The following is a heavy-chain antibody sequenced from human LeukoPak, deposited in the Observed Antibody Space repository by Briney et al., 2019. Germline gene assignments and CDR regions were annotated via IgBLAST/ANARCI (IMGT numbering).Heavy chain of an antibody. CDR2: MNPNSGET. V-gene: IGHV1-8*01. Sequence: ASVKVSCKASGYTFTNYDINWVRQATGQGLEWMGWMNPNSGETGYTQKFQGRVTMTRDTSISTAYLELSSLRSEDTAVYYCARVLFYSSGNKSNRVDYWGQGTLVTVSS. CDR3: ARVLFYSSGNKSNRVDY. J-gene: IGHJ4*02. D-gene: IGHD6-19*01. CDR1: GYTFTNYD.